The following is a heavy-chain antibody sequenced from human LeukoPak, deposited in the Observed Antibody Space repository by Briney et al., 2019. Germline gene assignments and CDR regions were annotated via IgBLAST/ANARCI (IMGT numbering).Heavy chain of an antibody. D-gene: IGHD6-19*01. CDR2: IYHSGST. CDR3: ARGSGYSSGRFDY. V-gene: IGHV4-38-2*01. J-gene: IGHJ4*02. Sequence: SETLSLTCAVSGYSISSGYYWGWIRQPPGKGLEWIGSIYHSGSTYYNPSLKSRVTISVDTSKNQFSLKLSSVTAADTAVHYCARGSGYSSGRFDYWGQGTLVTVSS. CDR1: GYSISSGYY.